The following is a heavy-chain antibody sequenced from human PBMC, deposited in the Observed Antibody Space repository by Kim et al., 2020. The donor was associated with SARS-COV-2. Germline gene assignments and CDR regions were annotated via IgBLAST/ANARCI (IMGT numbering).Heavy chain of an antibody. CDR2: ISAYNGNT. Sequence: ASVKVSCKASGYTFTSYGISWVRQAPGQGLEWMGWISAYNGNTNYAQKLQGRVTMTTDTSTSTAYMELRSLRSDDTAVYYCASPGQGFGELLFHFDYWGQGTLVTVSS. V-gene: IGHV1-18*01. CDR3: ASPGQGFGELLFHFDY. CDR1: GYTFTSYG. D-gene: IGHD3-10*01. J-gene: IGHJ4*02.